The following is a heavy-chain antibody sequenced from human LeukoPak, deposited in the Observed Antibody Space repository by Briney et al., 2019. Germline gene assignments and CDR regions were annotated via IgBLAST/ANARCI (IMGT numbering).Heavy chain of an antibody. CDR2: ITGSGGFT. Sequence: GGSLRLSCAASGFPFSTYAMNWVRQAPGKGLEWVSVITGSGGFTQYADSVKGRFTISRDNAKNSLYLQMNSLRAEDTAVYYCARRHDYSNYPDYWGQGTLVTVSS. J-gene: IGHJ4*02. CDR3: ARRHDYSNYPDY. D-gene: IGHD4-11*01. V-gene: IGHV3-21*01. CDR1: GFPFSTYA.